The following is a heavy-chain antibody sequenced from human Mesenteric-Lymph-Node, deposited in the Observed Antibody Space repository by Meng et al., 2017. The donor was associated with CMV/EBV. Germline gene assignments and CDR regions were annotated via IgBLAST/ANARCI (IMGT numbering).Heavy chain of an antibody. Sequence: EVQLLESGGGLAQPGGSMMVSCAVSGFNFLNYAMTWVRQAPGKGLEWVSTISDSGGSRYYADSVQGRFSVSRDNYKNTLYRQMNSLRAEDTAVYYCAKDPEGYWGQGTLVTVSS. CDR1: GFNFLNYA. CDR2: ISDSGGSR. CDR3: AKDPEGY. J-gene: IGHJ4*02. V-gene: IGHV3-23*01.